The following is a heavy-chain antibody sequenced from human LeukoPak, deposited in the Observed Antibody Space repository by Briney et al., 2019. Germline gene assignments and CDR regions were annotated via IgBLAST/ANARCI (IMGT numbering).Heavy chain of an antibody. CDR1: GYTFTGDY. CDR3: ARVEYYDSSGYYF. J-gene: IGHJ4*02. D-gene: IGHD3-22*01. Sequence: ASLKLSCKASGYTFTGDYMHWGRQAPGQGLKWMGWINPNSGGTNYAQKFQGRVTMTRDTSISTAYMELSRLRSDDTAVYYCARVEYYDSSGYYFWGQGTLVTVSS. CDR2: INPNSGGT. V-gene: IGHV1-2*02.